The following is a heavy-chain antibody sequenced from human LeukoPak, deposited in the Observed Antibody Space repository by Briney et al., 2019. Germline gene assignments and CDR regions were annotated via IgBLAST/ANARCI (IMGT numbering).Heavy chain of an antibody. CDR2: IFYSGST. Sequence: SETLSLTCSVTSGSISNSNYYWGWIRQPPGKGLEWIGSIFYSGSTDYNPSLKSRVTISVDTSKDQFSLTLNSVTAADTAVYFCARELYGDSAFDYWGQGTLVTVSS. D-gene: IGHD4-17*01. J-gene: IGHJ4*02. CDR3: ARELYGDSAFDY. V-gene: IGHV4-39*02. CDR1: SGSISNSNYY.